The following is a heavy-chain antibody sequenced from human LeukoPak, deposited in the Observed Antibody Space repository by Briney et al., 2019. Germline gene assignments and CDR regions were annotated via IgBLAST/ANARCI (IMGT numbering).Heavy chain of an antibody. Sequence: SETLSLTCTVSGGSISSYSWSWIRQPPGKGLEWIGYIYYSGSTNHNPSLKSRVTISEDTSKNQFSLKLSSVTAADTAVYYCASFTVVTQYWGQGTLVTVSS. CDR3: ASFTVVTQY. V-gene: IGHV4-59*01. J-gene: IGHJ4*02. CDR2: IYYSGST. CDR1: GGSISSYS. D-gene: IGHD4-23*01.